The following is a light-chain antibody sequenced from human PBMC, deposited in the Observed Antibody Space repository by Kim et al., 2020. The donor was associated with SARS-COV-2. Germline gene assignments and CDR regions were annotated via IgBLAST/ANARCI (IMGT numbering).Light chain of an antibody. V-gene: IGKV3-20*01. CDR1: QSISSAH. J-gene: IGKJ4*02. CDR3: QQYGTTPLT. Sequence: EIVLSQSPGTLSLSPGETATLSCRASQSISSAHLAWYQQRPGQAPRLLMSGASIRATGIPGRFSGSGSGTDFTLTISRLETEDFAVYYCQQYGTTPLTFGGGTKVDIK. CDR2: GAS.